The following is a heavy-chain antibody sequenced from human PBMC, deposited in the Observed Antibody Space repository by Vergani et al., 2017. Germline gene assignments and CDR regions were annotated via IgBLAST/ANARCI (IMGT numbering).Heavy chain of an antibody. D-gene: IGHD3-9*01. Sequence: QVQVVQSGAEVKKSGASVKVSCKTSGYTLSNYYMHWVRQAPGQGLEWMGIINPSGDHTNYAQKFQGRVTMTRDTSTSTVYMELSSLRSEDTAIYYCARGDYGILTGYRYWGQGTLVTVSA. CDR2: INPSGDHT. CDR1: GYTLSNYY. J-gene: IGHJ4*02. CDR3: ARGDYGILTGYRY. V-gene: IGHV1-46*03.